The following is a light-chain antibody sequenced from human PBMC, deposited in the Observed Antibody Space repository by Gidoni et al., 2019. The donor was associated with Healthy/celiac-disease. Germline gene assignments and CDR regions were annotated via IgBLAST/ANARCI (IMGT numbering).Light chain of an antibody. CDR3: QQYNSYSLFT. V-gene: IGKV1-5*03. J-gene: IGKJ3*01. CDR1: QRISSW. Sequence: DIQMTQSPSTLSASVGDRVTITCRASQRISSWLAWYQQKPGKAPKLLIYKASSLESGVPSRCSGSGSGTEFTLTISSLQPDDFATYYCQQYNSYSLFTFGPGTKVEIK. CDR2: KAS.